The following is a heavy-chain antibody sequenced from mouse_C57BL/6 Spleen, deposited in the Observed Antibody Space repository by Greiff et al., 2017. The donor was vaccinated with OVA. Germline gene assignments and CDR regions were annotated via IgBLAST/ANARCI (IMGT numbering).Heavy chain of an antibody. CDR2: ISDGGSYT. V-gene: IGHV5-4*01. CDR3: ARARRNYFDY. Sequence: EVQGVESGGGLVKPGGSLKLSCAASGFTFSSYAMSWVRQTPEKRLEWVATISDGGSYTYYPDNVKGRFTISRDNAKNNLYLQMSHLKSEDTAMYYCARARRNYFDYWGQGTTLTVSS. J-gene: IGHJ2*01. CDR1: GFTFSSYA.